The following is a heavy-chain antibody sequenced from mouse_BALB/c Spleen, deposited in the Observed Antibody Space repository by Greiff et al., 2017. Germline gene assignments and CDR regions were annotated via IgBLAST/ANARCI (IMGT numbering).Heavy chain of an antibody. V-gene: IGHV10-1*02. Sequence: EVKLVESGGGLVQPKGSLKLSCAASGFTFNTYAMNWVRQAPGKGLEWVARIRSKSNNYATYYADSVKDRFTISRDDSQSMLYLQMNNLKTEDTAMYYCGRHGSSPYAMDYWGQGTSVTVSS. CDR2: IRSKSNNYAT. CDR3: GRHGSSPYAMDY. J-gene: IGHJ4*01. CDR1: GFTFNTYA. D-gene: IGHD1-1*01.